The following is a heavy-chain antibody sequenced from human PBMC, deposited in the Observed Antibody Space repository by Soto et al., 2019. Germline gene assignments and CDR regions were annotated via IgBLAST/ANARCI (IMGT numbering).Heavy chain of an antibody. CDR1: VYSFTGYY. D-gene: IGHD5-18*01. CDR2: INPSGGRT. J-gene: IGHJ4*02. CDR3: PRVDTAMVMTTPLGY. Sequence: LVKRYWKAVVYSFTGYYVRCLRLTPGQGLEWMGIINPSGGRTSYAQKFQGRVTMTRDTSTSTVYMELSSLRSEDTAVYYCPRVDTAMVMTTPLGYWGQGTLVTVSS. V-gene: IGHV1-46*01.